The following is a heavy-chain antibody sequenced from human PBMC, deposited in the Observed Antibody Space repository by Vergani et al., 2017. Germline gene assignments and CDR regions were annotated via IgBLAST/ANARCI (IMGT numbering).Heavy chain of an antibody. CDR2: IRRRAYGGTT. J-gene: IGHJ4*02. Sequence: EVQLVESGGGLVQPGRSLRLSCTASGFTFGDYAMSWGRQAPGKGLEWVGFIRRRAYGGTTEYAASVKGRFTMSRDDSKSIAYLQMNSLKTEDTAVYYCTREYYDFWSGYLDYWGQGTLVTVSS. CDR3: TREYYDFWSGYLDY. V-gene: IGHV3-49*04. CDR1: GFTFGDYA. D-gene: IGHD3-3*01.